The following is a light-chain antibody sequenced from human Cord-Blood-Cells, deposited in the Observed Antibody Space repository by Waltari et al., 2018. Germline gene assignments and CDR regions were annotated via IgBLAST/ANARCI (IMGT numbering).Light chain of an antibody. V-gene: IGKV1-39*01. CDR2: AAS. J-gene: IGKJ2*01. CDR1: QSISSY. Sequence: DIQMTQSPSSLSASVGVRVTITCRASQSISSYLNWYQQKPGKAPKLLIYAASSLQSGVPSRFSGSGSGTDFTLTISSLQPEDFATYYCQQSYSTSMYTFDQGTKLEIK. CDR3: QQSYSTSMYT.